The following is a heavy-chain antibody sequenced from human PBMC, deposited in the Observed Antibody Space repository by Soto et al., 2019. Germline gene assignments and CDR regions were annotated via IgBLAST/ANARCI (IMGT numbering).Heavy chain of an antibody. CDR2: IIPIFGTA. V-gene: IGHV1-69*13. J-gene: IGHJ4*02. CDR3: ARYANSWSSFDY. Sequence: WASVKVSCKASGGTFSSYAISWVRQAPGQGLEWMGGIIPIFGTANYAQKFQGRVTITADESTSTAYMELSSLRSEDTAVYYCARYANSWSSFDYWGQGTRVTVSS. D-gene: IGHD6-13*01. CDR1: GGTFSSYA.